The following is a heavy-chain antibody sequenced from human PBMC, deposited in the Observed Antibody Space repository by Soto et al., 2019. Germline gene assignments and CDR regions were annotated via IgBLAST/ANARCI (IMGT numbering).Heavy chain of an antibody. D-gene: IGHD3-3*01. J-gene: IGHJ5*02. Sequence: SETLSLTCSFSGDSVTSHYWTWIRQSPEKGLEWIGSMHYSGSSHYNPSLKSRVTISVDTSKNQFSLKLSSVTAADTAVYYCARSSITIFGVVGQQLDPWGQGTLVTVSS. V-gene: IGHV4-59*05. CDR1: GDSVTSHY. CDR2: MHYSGSS. CDR3: ARSSITIFGVVGQQLDP.